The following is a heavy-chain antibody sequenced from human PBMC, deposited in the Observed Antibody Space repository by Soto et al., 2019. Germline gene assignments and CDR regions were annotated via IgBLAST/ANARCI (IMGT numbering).Heavy chain of an antibody. CDR1: GYTFTGHY. CDR2: INPNSGGT. J-gene: IGHJ4*02. D-gene: IGHD3-10*01. CDR3: ARDPSHYYYGSGTYYDY. V-gene: IGHV1-2*04. Sequence: ASVKVSCKASGYTFTGHYIHWVRQAPGQGLEWMGWINPNSGGTNYAQKFRGWVIMTRDAPINTAYMELNRLTSDDTAVYYCARDPSHYYYGSGTYYDYWGQGTLVTVSS.